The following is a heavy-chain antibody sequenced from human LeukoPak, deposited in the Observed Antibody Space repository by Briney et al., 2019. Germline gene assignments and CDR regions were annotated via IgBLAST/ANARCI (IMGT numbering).Heavy chain of an antibody. D-gene: IGHD3-22*01. V-gene: IGHV3-48*04. CDR1: GFTFSRYN. CDR2: ISSRSTTI. Sequence: PGGSLRLSCAVSGFTFSRYNMNWVRQAPGMGLEWVSYISSRSTTIYYADSVKGRFTISRDNAKNSLYLQMNSLRAEDTAVYYCARDGLSSGLDYWGQGTLVTVSS. CDR3: ARDGLSSGLDY. J-gene: IGHJ4*02.